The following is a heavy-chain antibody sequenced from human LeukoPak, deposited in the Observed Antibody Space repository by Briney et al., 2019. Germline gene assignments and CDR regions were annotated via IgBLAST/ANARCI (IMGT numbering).Heavy chain of an antibody. J-gene: IGHJ4*02. CDR3: ANDVAVAGSH. D-gene: IGHD6-19*01. CDR1: GYTFSSYA. Sequence: PWGSLRLSCAASGYTFSSYAVSWVRQAPGKGLEWVSAISGSGGSTYYADSVKGRFTISRDNSKNTLYLQMNSLRAEDTAVYYCANDVAVAGSHWGQGTLVTVSS. V-gene: IGHV3-23*01. CDR2: ISGSGGST.